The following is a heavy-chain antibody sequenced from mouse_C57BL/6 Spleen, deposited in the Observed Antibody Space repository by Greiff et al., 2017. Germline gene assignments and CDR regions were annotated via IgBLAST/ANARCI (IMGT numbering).Heavy chain of an antibody. Sequence: VQLKESGPGLVAPSPSLSITCTVSGFSLNSYGVHWVRQPPGKGLEWLVVIGSDGSTTYNSALKPRLSSSKDNSKSQVFLNMNSLQTDDTAMYYCARHDDYDDYAMDYWGQGPSVTVSS. CDR2: IGSDGST. CDR1: GFSLNSYG. J-gene: IGHJ4*01. CDR3: ARHDDYDDYAMDY. V-gene: IGHV2-6-1*01. D-gene: IGHD2-4*01.